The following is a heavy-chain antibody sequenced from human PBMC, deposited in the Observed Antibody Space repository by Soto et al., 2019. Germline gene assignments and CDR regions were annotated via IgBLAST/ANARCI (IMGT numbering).Heavy chain of an antibody. V-gene: IGHV4-61*01. CDR3: ARDQLGADDYGHDAFDI. CDR2: IYYSGTT. CDR1: GGSVNSGSYY. D-gene: IGHD5-12*01. J-gene: IGHJ3*02. Sequence: SETLSLTCTVSGGSVNSGSYYWSWIRQPPGRGLEWIGYIYYSGTTNYNPSLKSRVTVSVDTSKNQFSLKLRSVTAAGTAVYFCARDQLGADDYGHDAFDIWGQGTMVTVSS.